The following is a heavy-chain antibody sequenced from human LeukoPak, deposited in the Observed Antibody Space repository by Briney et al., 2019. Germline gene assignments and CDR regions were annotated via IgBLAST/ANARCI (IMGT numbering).Heavy chain of an antibody. J-gene: IGHJ4*02. CDR3: ARDSWPEVVRFDF. CDR1: GSSISSGYY. CDR2: MHHSGNT. V-gene: IGHV4-38-2*02. D-gene: IGHD1-14*01. Sequence: SETLSLTCTVSGSSISSGYYWGWIRQPPGKGLEGIGNMHHSGNTYYNPSLRSRVTISVDTSKNQFSLKLTSVTAADTAVYYCARDSWPEVVRFDFWGQGTLVTVSS.